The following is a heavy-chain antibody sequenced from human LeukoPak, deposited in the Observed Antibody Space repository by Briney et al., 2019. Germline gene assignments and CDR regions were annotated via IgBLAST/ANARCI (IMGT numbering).Heavy chain of an antibody. J-gene: IGHJ4*02. Sequence: ASVKVSCKASGYTFTSYDINWVRQATGQRLEWMGWMNPNSGNTGYAQKFQGRVTMTEDTSTDTAYMELSSLRSEDTAVYYCATGTTYSSGFFFDYWGQGTLVTVSS. D-gene: IGHD6-19*01. CDR2: MNPNSGNT. CDR1: GYTFTSYD. CDR3: ATGTTYSSGFFFDY. V-gene: IGHV1-8*01.